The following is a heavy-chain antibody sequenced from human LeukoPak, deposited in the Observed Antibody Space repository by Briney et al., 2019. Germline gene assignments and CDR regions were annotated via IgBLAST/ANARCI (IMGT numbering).Heavy chain of an antibody. Sequence: GGSLRLSCAASGFTFSSYEMNWVRQAPGKGLEWVSYISSSGSTIYYADSVKGRFTISRDNAKNSLYLQMSSLRAEDTAVYYCARELSSWADYYYYGMDVWGKGTTVTVSS. CDR2: ISSSGSTI. V-gene: IGHV3-48*03. J-gene: IGHJ6*04. D-gene: IGHD6-13*01. CDR1: GFTFSSYE. CDR3: ARELSSWADYYYYGMDV.